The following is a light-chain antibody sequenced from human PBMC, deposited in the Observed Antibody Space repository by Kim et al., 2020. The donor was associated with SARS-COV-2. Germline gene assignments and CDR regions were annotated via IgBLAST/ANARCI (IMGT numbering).Light chain of an antibody. CDR2: WQS. V-gene: IGKV4-1*01. Sequence: PTNKCKSRRSVLYSTNNKNYYAGYQQNPGQPPTPLFPWQSTWESGIPDRFSGSGFGTDFTLPISGLHAKDLTVYYFQQFLVIPNTFGQGTKLE. CDR1: RSVLYSTNNKNY. CDR3: QQFLVIPNT. J-gene: IGKJ2*01.